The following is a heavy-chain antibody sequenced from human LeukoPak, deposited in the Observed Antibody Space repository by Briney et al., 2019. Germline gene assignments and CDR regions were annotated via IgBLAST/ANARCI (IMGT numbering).Heavy chain of an antibody. CDR2: ISNDGSNK. CDR1: GFRFSSYG. V-gene: IGHV3-30*18. J-gene: IGHJ4*02. Sequence: GGSLRLSCAASGFRFSSYGMHWVRQAPGKGLEWVAVISNDGSNKYYVDTVKGRFTISRDNSKNTLYLQNSLRAEDTAVYYCAKDAMVRGVINPHDNWGQGTQVTVSS. CDR3: AKDAMVRGVINPHDN. D-gene: IGHD3-10*01.